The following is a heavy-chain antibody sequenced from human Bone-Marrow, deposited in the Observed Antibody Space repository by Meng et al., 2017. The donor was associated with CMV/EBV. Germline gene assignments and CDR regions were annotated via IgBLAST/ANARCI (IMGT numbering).Heavy chain of an antibody. Sequence: ASVKVSCKASGYTFTNHGISWVRQAPGQGLEWMGWVSPYNGHTNYAQMLQGRVTMTTDTSTSSAYMELRSLRSDDTGVYYWAMGVAGYNFWSDRYRGGNRLDPWGQGTLVTVSS. CDR2: VSPYNGHT. CDR3: AMGVAGYNFWSDRYRGGNRLDP. J-gene: IGHJ5*02. V-gene: IGHV1-18*01. D-gene: IGHD3-3*01. CDR1: GYTFTNHG.